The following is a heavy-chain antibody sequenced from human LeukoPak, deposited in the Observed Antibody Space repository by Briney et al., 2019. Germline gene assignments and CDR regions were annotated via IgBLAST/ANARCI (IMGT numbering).Heavy chain of an antibody. V-gene: IGHV1-8*02. D-gene: IGHD2-2*01. J-gene: IGHJ6*03. CDR1: GGTFSSYA. Sequence: ASVKVSCKASGGTFSSYAISWVRQATGQGLEWMGWMNPNSGNTGYAQKFQGRVTMTRKTSISTAYMELSSLRSEDTAVYYCARDGSTFYYYYYMDVWGKGTTVTISS. CDR3: ARDGSTFYYYYYMDV. CDR2: MNPNSGNT.